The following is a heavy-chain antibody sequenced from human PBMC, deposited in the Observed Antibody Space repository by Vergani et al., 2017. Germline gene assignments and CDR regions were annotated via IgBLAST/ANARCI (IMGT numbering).Heavy chain of an antibody. CDR3: AKANPRNSXYDYLYYYHAMDV. D-gene: IGHD5-12*01. CDR1: GASIRSSNYY. CDR2: IYYSGST. J-gene: IGHJ6*02. V-gene: IGHV4-39*01. Sequence: QLQLQESGPGLVKPSATLCLTCSVSGASIRSSNYYWGWIRQPPGKGLEWIASIYYSGSTYYNPSLKSRVTISVDTSKNQFSLKLSSVTAADTAVYFCAKANPRNSXYDYLYYYHAMDVWGQGTTVTVSS.